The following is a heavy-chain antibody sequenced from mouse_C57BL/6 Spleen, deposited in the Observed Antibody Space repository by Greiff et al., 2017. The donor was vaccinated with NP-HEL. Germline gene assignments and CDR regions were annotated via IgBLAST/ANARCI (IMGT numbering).Heavy chain of an antibody. Sequence: DVKLQESGPGLVKPSQSLSLTCSVTGYSIPSGYYWNLNRQFPGNKLEWMGYISYDGSNKYHPSLKNRISITRYTSKNQFFLKLNSVTTEDTATYYCARVDYDYDGPYYFDYWGQGTTLTVSS. J-gene: IGHJ2*01. V-gene: IGHV3-6*01. CDR2: ISYDGSN. CDR1: GYSIPSGYY. CDR3: ARVDYDYDGPYYFDY. D-gene: IGHD2-4*01.